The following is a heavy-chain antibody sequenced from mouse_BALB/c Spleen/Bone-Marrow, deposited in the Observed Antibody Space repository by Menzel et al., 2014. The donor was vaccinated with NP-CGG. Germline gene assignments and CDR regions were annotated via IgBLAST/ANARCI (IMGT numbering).Heavy chain of an antibody. V-gene: IGHV14-3*02. CDR2: IVPANGNT. J-gene: IGHJ1*01. D-gene: IGHD1-1*01. Sequence: EVQGVESGAELVKPGASVKLSCTASGFNIKDTYMHWVKQRPEQGLEWIGRIVPANGNTKYDPKFQGKATITADTSSNTAYLQLSSLTSEDTAVYYCARGGSSYGWYFDVWGAGTTVTVSS. CDR3: ARGGSSYGWYFDV. CDR1: GFNIKDTY.